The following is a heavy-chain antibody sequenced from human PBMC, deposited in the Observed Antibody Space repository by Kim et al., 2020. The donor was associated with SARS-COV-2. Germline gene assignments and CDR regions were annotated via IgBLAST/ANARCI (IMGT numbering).Heavy chain of an antibody. Sequence: PSLQSRLTISLDTSENQFSRKLSCVTAADTAVYYCARHVAAAGSVYYFDYWGQGTLVTVSS. D-gene: IGHD6-13*01. J-gene: IGHJ4*02. CDR3: ARHVAAAGSVYYFDY. V-gene: IGHV4-39*01.